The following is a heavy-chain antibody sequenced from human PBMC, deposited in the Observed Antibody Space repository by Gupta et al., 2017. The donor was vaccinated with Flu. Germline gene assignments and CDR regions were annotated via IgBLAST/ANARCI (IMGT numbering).Heavy chain of an antibody. Sequence: EVQLVESGGSLVKPGGSLILACEASGFGSSTYTMRWVRQAPGRGLEWVSSINSDSVYIYYADSVRGRFTISIDNAKDFLFLQMNSLRAEDTSIYYCARDYDSTAYYGLDVWGQGTAVTVSS. CDR2: INSDSVYI. D-gene: IGHD3-22*01. J-gene: IGHJ6*02. CDR1: GFGSSTYT. V-gene: IGHV3-21*02. CDR3: ARDYDSTAYYGLDV.